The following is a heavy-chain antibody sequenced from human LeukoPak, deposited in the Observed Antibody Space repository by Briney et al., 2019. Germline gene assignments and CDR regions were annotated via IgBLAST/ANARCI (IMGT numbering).Heavy chain of an antibody. J-gene: IGHJ4*02. CDR3: ARGTIAAAGYYYFDY. CDR2: IKQDGSEK. Sequence: GGSLRLSCAASGFTFSNTWMSWVRQAPGKGLEWVANIKQDGSEKYYVDSVKGRFTISRDNAKNSLYLQMNSLRVEDTAVYYCARGTIAAAGYYYFDYWGQGTQVTVSS. CDR1: GFTFSNTW. V-gene: IGHV3-7*04. D-gene: IGHD6-13*01.